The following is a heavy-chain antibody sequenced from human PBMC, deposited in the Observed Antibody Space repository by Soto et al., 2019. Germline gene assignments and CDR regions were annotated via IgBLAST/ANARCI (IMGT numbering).Heavy chain of an antibody. D-gene: IGHD2-15*01. CDR3: TRHAIGVVVPAAIRN. V-gene: IGHV4-39*01. J-gene: IGHJ4*02. Sequence: PSETLSPTCAVSGGSISSSSYYWDWIRQPPGKGLEWIGTIYYTGTSNYNPSLKSRVTISVDTSKNQFSLNLSSVTAADTAVYYCTRHAIGVVVPAAIRNWGQGSLVTVSS. CDR2: IYYTGTS. CDR1: GGSISSSSYY.